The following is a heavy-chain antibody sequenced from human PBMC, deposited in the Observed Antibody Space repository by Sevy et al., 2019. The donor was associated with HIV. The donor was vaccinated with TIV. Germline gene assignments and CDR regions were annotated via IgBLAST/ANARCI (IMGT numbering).Heavy chain of an antibody. CDR3: ARGGRRGWNDAFDI. Sequence: GGSLRLSCAASGFTFSSYSMNWVRQAPGKGLEWVSSIASSSIYIYYADSVRGRFTISRDNAKNSLYLQINSLRAEDTAVYYCARGGRRGWNDAFDIWGQGTMVTVSS. D-gene: IGHD6-19*01. CDR2: IASSSIYI. V-gene: IGHV3-21*01. J-gene: IGHJ3*02. CDR1: GFTFSSYS.